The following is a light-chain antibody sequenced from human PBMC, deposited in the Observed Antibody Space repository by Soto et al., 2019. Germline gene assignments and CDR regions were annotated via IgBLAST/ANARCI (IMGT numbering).Light chain of an antibody. Sequence: QPVLTQPASVSGSPGQSITISCTGTSSDVGGYNYVSWYQQHTGKAPKLLIYDVSNRPSGVSDRFSGSKSGNTASLTIFGLQAEDEADYYCSFYGTTTRVFGGGTQLTVL. CDR3: SFYGTTTRV. V-gene: IGLV2-14*03. CDR1: SSDVGGYNY. CDR2: DVS. J-gene: IGLJ3*02.